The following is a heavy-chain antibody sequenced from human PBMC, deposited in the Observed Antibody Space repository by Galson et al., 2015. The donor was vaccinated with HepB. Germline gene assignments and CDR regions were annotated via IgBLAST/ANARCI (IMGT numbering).Heavy chain of an antibody. Sequence: ETLSLTCIVSGGSINNDYWNWIRQPPGRGLEWIGYIYYSGNTGYNPSLESRVSISVDTSKNQFSLKLRSVTAADTAVYYCARGLIFATCSGASCYSYDSFDPWGQGTLVTVSS. V-gene: IGHV4-59*01. CDR3: ARGLIFATCSGASCYSYDSFDP. CDR2: IYYSGNT. J-gene: IGHJ5*02. CDR1: GGSINNDY. D-gene: IGHD2-15*01.